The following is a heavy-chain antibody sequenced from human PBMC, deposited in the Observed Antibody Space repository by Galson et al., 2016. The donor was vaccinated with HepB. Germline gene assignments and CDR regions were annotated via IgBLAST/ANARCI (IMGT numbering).Heavy chain of an antibody. CDR3: ATGQTYTINTQLAT. J-gene: IGHJ5*02. CDR1: GGTFANYA. CDR2: VIPILTIA. V-gene: IGHV1-69*10. D-gene: IGHD6-6*01. Sequence: SVKVSCKASGGTFANYAISWVRQAPGQGLEWMGGVIPILTIANYAQKFQGRVTITADTSTSTTYMELSGLRSDDTALYYCATGQTYTINTQLATWGQGTLVTVSS.